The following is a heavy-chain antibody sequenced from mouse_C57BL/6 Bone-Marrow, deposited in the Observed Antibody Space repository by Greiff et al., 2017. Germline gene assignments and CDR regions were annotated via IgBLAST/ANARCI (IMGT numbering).Heavy chain of an antibody. CDR1: GYTFTSYW. CDR2: IYPSDSET. J-gene: IGHJ2*01. D-gene: IGHD4-1*01. V-gene: IGHV1-61*01. CDR3: ARLLGRDD. Sequence: QVQLQQPGAELVRPGSSVKLSCKASGYTFTSYWMDWVKQRPGQGLEWIGNIYPSDSETHYNQKFKDKATLTVDKSSSTAYMQLSSLTSEDSAVYYGARLLGRDDWGQGTTLTVSS.